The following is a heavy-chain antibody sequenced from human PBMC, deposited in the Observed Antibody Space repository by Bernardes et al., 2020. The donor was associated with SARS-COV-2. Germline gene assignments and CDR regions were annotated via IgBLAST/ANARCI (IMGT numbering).Heavy chain of an antibody. Sequence: GEYLKIHCTGSGYTLTNFWITLVRQMPGKGPEGLWRIDPRYSHTTHSPSFQGHLPFSLDKSTSTAYLQWSGLKATDSAMYYCAKHMSFGNYGESLDVWGQGTLITVSS. CDR2: IDPRYSHT. CDR1: GYTLTNFW. V-gene: IGHV5-10-1*01. D-gene: IGHD3-10*01. J-gene: IGHJ4*02. CDR3: AKHMSFGNYGESLDV.